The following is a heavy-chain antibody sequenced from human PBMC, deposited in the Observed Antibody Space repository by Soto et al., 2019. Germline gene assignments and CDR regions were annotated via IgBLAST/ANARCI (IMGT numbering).Heavy chain of an antibody. V-gene: IGHV4-39*01. CDR2: IYYSGST. CDR1: GGSISSSSYY. Sequence: SETLSLTCTVSGGSISSSSYYWGWIRQPPGKGLEWIGSIYYSGSTYYNPSLKSRVTISVDTSKNQFSLKLSSVTAADTAVYYCARHGSKWDYFSMDVWGKGTTGTVSS. CDR3: ARHGSKWDYFSMDV. J-gene: IGHJ6*03. D-gene: IGHD2-8*01.